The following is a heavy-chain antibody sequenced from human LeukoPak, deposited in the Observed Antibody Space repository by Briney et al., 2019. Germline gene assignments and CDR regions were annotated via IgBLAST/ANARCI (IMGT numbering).Heavy chain of an antibody. V-gene: IGHV3-23*01. CDR1: GFTFSSYA. CDR2: ISGSGRST. CDR3: AKDQTGSDPNNWFDP. Sequence: PGGSLRLSCAASGFTFSSYAMSWVRQAPGKGLEWVSAISGSGRSTYYADSVKGRFTISRDNSKNTLYLQMNSLRAEDTAVYYCAKDQTGSDPNNWFDPWGQGTLVTVSS. D-gene: IGHD6-19*01. J-gene: IGHJ5*02.